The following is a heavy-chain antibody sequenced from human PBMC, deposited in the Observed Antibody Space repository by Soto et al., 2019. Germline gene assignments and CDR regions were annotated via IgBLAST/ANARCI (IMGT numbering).Heavy chain of an antibody. J-gene: IGHJ5*02. CDR3: AFDSSPTFDP. CDR1: GRTFSCW. CDR2: TTQDGRGK. Sequence: GGSLRLSCLASGRTFSCWLRWCLRAPGEGLEWGAMTTQDGRGKHYVDSVKGRFTISRDSAKNSLYLQMNSLRAEDTAVYYCAFDSSPTFDPWGQGP. D-gene: IGHD3-22*01. V-gene: IGHV3-7*01.